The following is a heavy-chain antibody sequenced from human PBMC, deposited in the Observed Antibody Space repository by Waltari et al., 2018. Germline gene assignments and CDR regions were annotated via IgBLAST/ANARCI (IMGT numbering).Heavy chain of an antibody. V-gene: IGHV1-8*01. Sequence: QVQLVQSGAEVKKPGASVKVSCKASGYTFTSYDIHWVRQATGQGREWMGWMNPNSGNTGYAQKFQGRVTMTRNTSISTAYMELSSLRSEDTAVYYCARTPRYYDILTGYYNDAFDIWGQGTMVTVSS. CDR3: ARTPRYYDILTGYYNDAFDI. CDR2: MNPNSGNT. J-gene: IGHJ3*02. CDR1: GYTFTSYD. D-gene: IGHD3-9*01.